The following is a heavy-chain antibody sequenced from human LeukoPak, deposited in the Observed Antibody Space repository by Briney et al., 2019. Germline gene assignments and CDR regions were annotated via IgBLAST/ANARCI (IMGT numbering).Heavy chain of an antibody. CDR2: ISSSGSTI. CDR1: GFTFTNNF. D-gene: IGHD1-1*01. J-gene: IGHJ6*03. V-gene: IGHV3-11*01. CDR3: ARGFYQRSHDTDDYYYYYMDV. Sequence: GGSVRLSCAASGFTFTNNFMSWIRQAPGKGLEWVSYISSSGSTIYYADSVKGRFTISRDNAKNSLYLQMNSLRAEDTAVYYCARGFYQRSHDTDDYYYYYMDVWGKGTTVTISS.